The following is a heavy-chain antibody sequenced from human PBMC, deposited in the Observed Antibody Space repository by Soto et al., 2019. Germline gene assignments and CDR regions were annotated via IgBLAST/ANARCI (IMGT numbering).Heavy chain of an antibody. CDR1: GGSISTSDW. Sequence: PSETLSLTCAVSGGSISTSDWWSWVRQPPGTGLEWIGEIFHSGSTHYNPSLRGRVSISVDKSKSQFSLKLTSVTAADTAVYYCARMGYCSGGRCYPAYYGLDVWGQGTTVTVS. V-gene: IGHV4-4*02. CDR3: ARMGYCSGGRCYPAYYGLDV. D-gene: IGHD2-15*01. CDR2: IFHSGST. J-gene: IGHJ6*02.